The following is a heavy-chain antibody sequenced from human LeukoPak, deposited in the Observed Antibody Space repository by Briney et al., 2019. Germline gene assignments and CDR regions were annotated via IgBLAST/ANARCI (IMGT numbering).Heavy chain of an antibody. CDR1: GFTFSSYG. D-gene: IGHD3-22*01. J-gene: IGHJ4*02. V-gene: IGHV3-30*18. CDR2: ISYDGSNK. CDR3: AKDGSSGYYYGSH. Sequence: GGFLRLSCAASGFTFSSYGMHWVRQAPGKGLEWVAVISYDGSNKYYADSVKGRFTISRDNSKNTLYLQMNSLRAEDTAVYYCAKDGSSGYYYGSHWGQGTLVTVSS.